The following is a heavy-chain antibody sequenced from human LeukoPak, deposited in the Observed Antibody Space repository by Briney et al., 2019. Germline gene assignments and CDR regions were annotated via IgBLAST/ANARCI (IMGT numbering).Heavy chain of an antibody. J-gene: IGHJ5*02. D-gene: IGHD2-2*01. CDR1: GYTFSTYG. V-gene: IGHV1-18*01. Sequence: ASVTVSCKASGYTFSTYGIAWVREAPGQGPQYMGWISGNSGNTYYAQNFQGRVTMTTDTSTTTGYMELRSLTSDDTAVYYCARVGRHCSSIACFWEDWFDPWGQGTLVIVSS. CDR3: ARVGRHCSSIACFWEDWFDP. CDR2: ISGNSGNT.